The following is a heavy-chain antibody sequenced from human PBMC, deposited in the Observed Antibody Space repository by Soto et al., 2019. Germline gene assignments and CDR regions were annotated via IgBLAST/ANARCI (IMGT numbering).Heavy chain of an antibody. D-gene: IGHD6-19*01. Sequence: GGSLRLSCAASGFTFSDYYMSWIRQAPGKGLEWVSYISSSGSTIYYADSVKGRFTISRDNAKNSLYLQMNSLRAEDTAVYYCARGGERESIAVAGHYYYYYYMDVWGKGTTVTVSS. CDR2: ISSSGSTI. V-gene: IGHV3-11*01. J-gene: IGHJ6*03. CDR1: GFTFSDYY. CDR3: ARGGERESIAVAGHYYYYYYMDV.